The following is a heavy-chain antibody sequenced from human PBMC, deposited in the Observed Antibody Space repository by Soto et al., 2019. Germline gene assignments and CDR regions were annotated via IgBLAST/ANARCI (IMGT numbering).Heavy chain of an antibody. V-gene: IGHV4-34*01. J-gene: IGHJ1*01. CDR1: GGSFSGYY. CDR2: LNDSGGT. D-gene: IGHD3-10*01. CDR3: ARARGGVQH. Sequence: QVQLQQWGAGLLKPSETLSLNCAVYGGSFSGYYCSWIRQPPGKGLVWSGGLNDSGGTNDNASLKSRISMSVDTAKNQFSLKLSFVTAADAAVYSCARARGGVQHWGQGTLVTVSS.